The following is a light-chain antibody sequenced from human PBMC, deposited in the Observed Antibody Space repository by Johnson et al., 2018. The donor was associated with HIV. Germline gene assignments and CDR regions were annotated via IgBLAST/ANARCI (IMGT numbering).Light chain of an antibody. CDR2: ENS. Sequence: QFVLTQPPSVSAAPGQKVTISCSGSSSNIGNYYVSWYQQFPGTAPKLLIYENSNRHSGIPDRFSGAKSGTSATLRITGLQTGDEAEYYCGTWDSSLGGHYVFGPGTEVTVL. J-gene: IGLJ1*01. CDR3: GTWDSSLGGHYV. V-gene: IGLV1-51*02. CDR1: SSNIGNYY.